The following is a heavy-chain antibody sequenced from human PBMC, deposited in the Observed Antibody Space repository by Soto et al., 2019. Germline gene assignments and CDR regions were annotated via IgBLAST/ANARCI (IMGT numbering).Heavy chain of an antibody. D-gene: IGHD3-22*01. CDR1: GGTFSSYA. V-gene: IGHV1-69*12. J-gene: IGHJ4*02. Sequence: QVQLVQSGAEVKKPGSSVKVSCRASGGTFSSYAISWVRQAPGQGLEWMGGIIPIFGTANYAQKFQGRVTITADESTSTAYMELSSLRSEDTAVYYCAGQYYYDSSGYYWVEGFDYWGQGTLVTVSS. CDR2: IIPIFGTA. CDR3: AGQYYYDSSGYYWVEGFDY.